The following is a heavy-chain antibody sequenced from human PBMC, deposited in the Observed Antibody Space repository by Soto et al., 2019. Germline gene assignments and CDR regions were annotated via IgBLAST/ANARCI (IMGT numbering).Heavy chain of an antibody. D-gene: IGHD5-12*01. Sequence: GGSLRLSCAASGFIFTNYAMNWVRQAPGKGLEWVSVIGGRGNSAYYADSVQGRSTISRDNSKNTLSLQMSSLTADNTAIYYCVREGRGSFDFWGRGTMVTVSS. V-gene: IGHV3-23*01. CDR1: GFIFTNYA. CDR3: VREGRGSFDF. CDR2: IGGRGNSA. J-gene: IGHJ3*01.